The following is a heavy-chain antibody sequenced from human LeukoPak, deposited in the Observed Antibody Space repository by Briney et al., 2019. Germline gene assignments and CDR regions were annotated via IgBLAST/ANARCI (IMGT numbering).Heavy chain of an antibody. V-gene: IGHV3-23*01. CDR3: ARYQEQVKGGQGPSDY. J-gene: IGHJ4*02. D-gene: IGHD1-26*01. CDR1: GFTFNNYA. CDR2: ISGSGGDT. Sequence: GGSLRLSCAASGFTFNNYAMSWVRRAPGKGLEWVSGISGSGGDTYYADSVKGRFTISRDNSKNTLYLQMNSLRAEDTALYYCARYQEQVKGGQGPSDYWLQGALVTVSS.